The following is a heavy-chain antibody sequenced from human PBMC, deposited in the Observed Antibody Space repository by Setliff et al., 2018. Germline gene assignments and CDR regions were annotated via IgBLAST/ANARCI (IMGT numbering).Heavy chain of an antibody. CDR2: IYHSGST. J-gene: IGHJ4*02. CDR3: ARGLPYYDILTGYYRTPPDY. D-gene: IGHD3-9*01. V-gene: IGHV4-38-2*01. CDR1: GYFISSGYY. Sequence: ETLSLTCAVSGYFISSGYYWGWIRQPPGKGLEWIGSIYHSGSTYYNPSLKSRVTISVDTSKNQFSLKLSSVTAADTAVYYCARGLPYYDILTGYYRTPPDYWGQGTLVTSPQ.